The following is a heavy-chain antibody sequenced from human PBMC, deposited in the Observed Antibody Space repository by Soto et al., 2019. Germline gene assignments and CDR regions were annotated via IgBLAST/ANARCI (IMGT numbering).Heavy chain of an antibody. CDR1: GFKFGNYA. J-gene: IGHJ4*02. D-gene: IGHD2-15*01. Sequence: GGSLRLSCAASGFKFGNYAMSWVRQAPGKGLEWVSLISATGVGTYYADAVTSRFTMSRDNSHNTLYLQLHSLTAEDTAVYYCATDRRAGGNSAFYFDFWGQGAQVTVSS. V-gene: IGHV3-23*01. CDR3: ATDRRAGGNSAFYFDF. CDR2: ISATGVGT.